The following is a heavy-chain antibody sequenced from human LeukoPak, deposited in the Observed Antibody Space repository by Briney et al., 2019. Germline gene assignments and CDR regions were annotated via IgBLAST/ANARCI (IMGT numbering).Heavy chain of an antibody. J-gene: IGHJ5*01. D-gene: IGHD6-19*01. Sequence: GGSLRLSCAASGCTFNSYGMHWVRQAPGKGLEWVAVIWYDGSNKYYADSVKGRFTISRDNSKNTLYLQMNSLRGEDTAVYFCAREGLAVAGMGDWFESWGQGTLVTVSS. CDR2: IWYDGSNK. CDR3: AREGLAVAGMGDWFES. V-gene: IGHV3-33*01. CDR1: GCTFNSYG.